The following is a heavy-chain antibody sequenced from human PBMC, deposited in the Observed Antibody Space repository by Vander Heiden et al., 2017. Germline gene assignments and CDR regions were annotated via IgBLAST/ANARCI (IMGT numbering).Heavy chain of an antibody. CDR3: AKEGALITIPAIFDS. Sequence: EVLLVEAGGGLVKPGGSLRLSCAASGFALSTTSMNWVRQAPGKGLEWVAYISGSGIYKYYPDSMKGRFTVSRDNTNNSLYLEMNSLRVDDTAVYYCAKEGALITIPAIFDSWGQGALVTVSS. CDR2: ISGSGIYK. V-gene: IGHV3-21*01. J-gene: IGHJ5*01. D-gene: IGHD1-20*01. CDR1: GFALSTTS.